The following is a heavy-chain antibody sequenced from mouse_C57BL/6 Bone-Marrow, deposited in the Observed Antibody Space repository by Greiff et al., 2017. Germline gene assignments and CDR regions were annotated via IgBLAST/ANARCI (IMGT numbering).Heavy chain of an antibody. V-gene: IGHV1-63*01. J-gene: IGHJ1*03. CDR3: ARYDSYWYFDV. D-gene: IGHD2-4*01. CDR1: GYTFPNYW. CDR2: IYPGGGYT. Sequence: QVQLQQSGAELVRPGTSVQMSCKASGYTFPNYWIGWAKQRPGHGLEWIGDIYPGGGYTNYNEKFKGKATLTADKSSSTAYMQFRSLTSEDSAIYYCARYDSYWYFDVWGTGTTVTVSS.